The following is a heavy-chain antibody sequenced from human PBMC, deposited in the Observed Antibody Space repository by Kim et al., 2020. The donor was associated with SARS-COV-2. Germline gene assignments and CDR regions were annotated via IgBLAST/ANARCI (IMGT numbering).Heavy chain of an antibody. CDR2: FDPEDGET. J-gene: IGHJ5*02. CDR3: ATGPAVAGTGGWFDP. Sequence: ASVKVSCKVSGYTLTELSMHWVRQAPGKGLEWMGGFDPEDGETIYAQKFQGRVTMTEDTSTYTAYMELSSLRSEDTAVYYCATGPAVAGTGGWFDPWGQGTLVTVSS. CDR1: GYTLTELS. D-gene: IGHD6-19*01. V-gene: IGHV1-24*01.